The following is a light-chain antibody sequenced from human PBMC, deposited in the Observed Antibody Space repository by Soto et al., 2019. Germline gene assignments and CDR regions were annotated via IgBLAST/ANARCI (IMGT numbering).Light chain of an antibody. V-gene: IGKV1-39*01. Sequence: DIQMTQSPSSLSASVGDRVAITCRASQSISSYLNWYQQKPGKAPKLLIYAASSLQSGVTSRLSCSGSATDITLTIGRLQPEDFATYYCQQSYSTSWSFGQGTKVAIK. J-gene: IGKJ1*01. CDR3: QQSYSTSWS. CDR2: AAS. CDR1: QSISSY.